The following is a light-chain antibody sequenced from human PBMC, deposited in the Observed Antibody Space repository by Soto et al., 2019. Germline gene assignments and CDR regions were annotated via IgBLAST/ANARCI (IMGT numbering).Light chain of an antibody. CDR1: SSTIGGYNV. CDR2: EGI. V-gene: IGLV2-23*01. CDR3: CSYVGATTYV. Sequence: QSALTQPDSVSGSPGQSITISCSGTSSTIGGYNVVYWYQQHPGNAPKVIVYEGIKRPSGVSARFSGSTSGSTASLTISGLQAEDEAEYFCCSYVGATTYVFGSGTKVTV. J-gene: IGLJ1*01.